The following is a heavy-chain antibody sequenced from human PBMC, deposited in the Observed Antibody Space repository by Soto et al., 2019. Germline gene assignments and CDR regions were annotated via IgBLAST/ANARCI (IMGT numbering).Heavy chain of an antibody. CDR1: GFTFSSYA. J-gene: IGHJ4*02. D-gene: IGHD3-22*01. CDR3: ARASITMIVVAPIDY. Sequence: GGSLRLSCAASGFTFSSYAMHWVRQAPGKGLEWVAVISYDGSNKYYADSVKGRFTISRDNSKNTLYLQMNSLRAEDTAVYYCARASITMIVVAPIDYWGQGTLVTAPQ. V-gene: IGHV3-30-3*01. CDR2: ISYDGSNK.